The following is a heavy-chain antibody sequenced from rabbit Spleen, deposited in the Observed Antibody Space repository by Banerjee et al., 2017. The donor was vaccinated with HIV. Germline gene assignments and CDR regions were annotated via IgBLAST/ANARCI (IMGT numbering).Heavy chain of an antibody. J-gene: IGHJ6*01. CDR1: GFSFNSGYD. Sequence: ESGGGLVKPGASLTLTCKASGFSFNSGYDMCWVRQAPGKGLEWIACIYAGNSGSTYSATWAKGRFTISKTSSTTVTLQMTSLTAADTATYFCARDTSSSFSSYGMDLWGPGTLVTV. V-gene: IGHV1S40*01. CDR3: ARDTSSSFSSYGMDL. CDR2: IYAGNSGST. D-gene: IGHD1-1*01.